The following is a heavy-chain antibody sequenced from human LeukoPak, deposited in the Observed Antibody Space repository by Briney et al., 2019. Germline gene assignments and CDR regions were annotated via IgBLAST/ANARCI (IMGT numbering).Heavy chain of an antibody. CDR1: GYTLTELS. J-gene: IGHJ5*02. Sequence: GASVKVSCKVSGYTLTELSMHWVRQAPGKGLEWMGGFDPEDGETIYAQKFQGRVTMTEDTSTDTAYMELSSLRSEDTAVYYCAREGAAPGDLGHWFDPWGQGTLVTVSS. CDR2: FDPEDGET. V-gene: IGHV1-24*01. CDR3: AREGAAPGDLGHWFDP. D-gene: IGHD6-6*01.